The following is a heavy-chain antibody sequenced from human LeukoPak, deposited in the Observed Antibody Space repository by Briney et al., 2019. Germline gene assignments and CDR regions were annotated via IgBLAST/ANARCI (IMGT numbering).Heavy chain of an antibody. Sequence: SETLSLTCAVYGGSFSGYYWSWIRQPPGKGLEWIGEINHSGSTNYNPSLKSRVTISVDTSKNQFSLKLSSVTAADTAVYYCAKVKGRSYDFWSGYYEYYFDYWGQGTLVTVSS. V-gene: IGHV4-34*01. D-gene: IGHD3-3*01. CDR3: AKVKGRSYDFWSGYYEYYFDY. CDR1: GGSFSGYY. J-gene: IGHJ4*02. CDR2: INHSGST.